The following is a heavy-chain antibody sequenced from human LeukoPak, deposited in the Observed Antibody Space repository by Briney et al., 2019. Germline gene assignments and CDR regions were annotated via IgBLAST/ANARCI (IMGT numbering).Heavy chain of an antibody. D-gene: IGHD4-11*01. V-gene: IGHV3-66*01. CDR3: ASNRGTTISDAFDI. CDR1: GFTVSSNY. CDR2: IYSGGST. Sequence: GGSLILSCAASGFTVSSNYMSWVRQAPGKGLEWVSVIYSGGSTYYADSVKGRFTISRDNSKNTLYLQMNSLRAEDTAVYYCASNRGTTISDAFDIWGQGTMVAVSS. J-gene: IGHJ3*02.